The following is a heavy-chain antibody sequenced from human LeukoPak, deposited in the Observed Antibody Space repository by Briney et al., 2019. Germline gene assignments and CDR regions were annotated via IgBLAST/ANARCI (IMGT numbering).Heavy chain of an antibody. D-gene: IGHD6-13*01. CDR1: GFTFSSYA. V-gene: IGHV3-30-3*01. Sequence: PGGSLRLSCAASGFTFSSYAMHWVRQAPGKGLEWVAVISYDGSNKYYADSVKGRFTTSRDNAKNTLYLQMNSLRAEDTAVYYCASEGYSSFSWGQGTLVTVSS. J-gene: IGHJ5*02. CDR2: ISYDGSNK. CDR3: ASEGYSSFS.